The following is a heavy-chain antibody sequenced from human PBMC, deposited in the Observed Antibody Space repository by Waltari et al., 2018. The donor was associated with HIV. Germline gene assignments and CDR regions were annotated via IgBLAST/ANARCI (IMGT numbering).Heavy chain of an antibody. V-gene: IGHV1-8*01. CDR2: MNPKSGNA. J-gene: IGHJ5*02. Sequence: QGQLVQSGAEVKQSGASVRISCKASGYPFTNYEIQWLRQATGQGLEWMVWMNPKSGNAGYENNFQGRVTMTRYIPINTAYMELSGLTSHDTAVYYCSTSRPGAMFGDAWGQGTLVTVSS. D-gene: IGHD3-3*01. CDR1: GYPFTNYE. CDR3: STSRPGAMFGDA.